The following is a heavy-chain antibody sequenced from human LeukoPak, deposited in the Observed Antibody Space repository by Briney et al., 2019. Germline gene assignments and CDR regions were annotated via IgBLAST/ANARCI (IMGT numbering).Heavy chain of an antibody. D-gene: IGHD3-10*01. CDR2: ISSGGSTI. J-gene: IGHJ4*02. V-gene: IGHV3-11*01. CDR3: ARDGVTMVRRVISPLGY. CDR1: GFTFSDYY. Sequence: GGSLRLSCAVSGFTFSDYYMSWIRQAPGKGLEWVSYISSGGSTISHADSVKGRFTISRDNAENSLYLQMNSLRAEDTAVYYCARDGVTMVRRVISPLGYWGQGTLVTVSS.